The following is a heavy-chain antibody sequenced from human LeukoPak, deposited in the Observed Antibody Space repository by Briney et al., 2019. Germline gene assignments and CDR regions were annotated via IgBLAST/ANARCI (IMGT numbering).Heavy chain of an antibody. V-gene: IGHV1-2*02. J-gene: IGHJ4*02. CDR1: GYTFTAYY. D-gene: IGHD2-2*01. CDR2: INPNSGGT. Sequence: ASVKVSCKASGYTFTAYYMHWVRQAPGQGLEWMGWINPNSGGTNYAQKFQGRVTMTRDTSISTAYMELSRLRSDDTAVYYCARAEDIVVVPAALGFDYWGQGTLVTVSS. CDR3: ARAEDIVVVPAALGFDY.